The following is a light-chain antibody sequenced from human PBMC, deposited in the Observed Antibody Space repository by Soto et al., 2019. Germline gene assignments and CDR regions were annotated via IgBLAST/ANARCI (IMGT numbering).Light chain of an antibody. CDR2: ENN. V-gene: IGLV6-57*02. CDR1: SGSIASSY. J-gene: IGLJ2*01. Sequence: NFMLTQPHSVSASPGKTVTISCTGSSGSIASSYVQWYQQRPGRAPTTVIYENNQRPSGVPDRFSGSIDRSSNSASLTISGLKTEDEADYYCQSYDSTNAYVVFGGGTKLTVL. CDR3: QSYDSTNAYVV.